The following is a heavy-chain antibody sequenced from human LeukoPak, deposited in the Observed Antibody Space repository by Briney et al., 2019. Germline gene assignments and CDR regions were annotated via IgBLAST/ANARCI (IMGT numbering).Heavy chain of an antibody. CDR3: TTDRGRTELPLFAS. D-gene: IGHD1-26*01. CDR2: IKSKTDGGTT. J-gene: IGHJ5*01. Sequence: PGGSLRLSCAASGFTFSSAWMGWVRQAPGKGLEKVGRIKSKTDGGTTDYAAPVKVRFTISRDDSKTTLYLQMSSLKIEDTAVYYCTTDRGRTELPLFASWGQGTLVTVSS. V-gene: IGHV3-15*01. CDR1: GFTFSSAW.